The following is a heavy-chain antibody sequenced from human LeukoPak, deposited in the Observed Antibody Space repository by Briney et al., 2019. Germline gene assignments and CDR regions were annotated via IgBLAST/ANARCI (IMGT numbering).Heavy chain of an antibody. Sequence: SETLSLTCTVSGGSISSYYWSWIRQPPGKGLERIGYIYYSGSTNYNPSLKSRVTISVDTSKNQFSLKLSSVTAADTAVYYCARDAPYCSGGSCYRYYYYMDVWGKGTTVTVSS. J-gene: IGHJ6*03. CDR3: ARDAPYCSGGSCYRYYYYMDV. D-gene: IGHD2-15*01. CDR1: GGSISSYY. V-gene: IGHV4-59*01. CDR2: IYYSGST.